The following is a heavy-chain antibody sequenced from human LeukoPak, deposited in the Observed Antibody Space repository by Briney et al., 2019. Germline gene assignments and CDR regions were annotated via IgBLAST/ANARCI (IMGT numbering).Heavy chain of an antibody. CDR3: ATSPLYYYDSSGYYSDAFDI. Sequence: ASVKVSCKASGYTFTSYAMHWVRQAPGQRLEWMGWINAGNGNTKYSQKFQGRVTITRDTSASTAYMELSSLRSEDTAVYYCATSPLYYYDSSGYYSDAFDIWGQGTMVTVSS. CDR2: INAGNGNT. V-gene: IGHV1-3*01. J-gene: IGHJ3*02. D-gene: IGHD3-22*01. CDR1: GYTFTSYA.